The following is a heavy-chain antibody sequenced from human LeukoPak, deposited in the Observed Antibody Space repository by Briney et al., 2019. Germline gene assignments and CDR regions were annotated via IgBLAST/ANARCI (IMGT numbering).Heavy chain of an antibody. CDR3: AKDSRDYDYVWGSYRPWV. CDR2: ISGSGGST. V-gene: IGHV3-23*01. Sequence: GGSLRLSCAASGFTFSSYAMSWVRQAPGKGLEWVSAISGSGGSTYYADSVKGRFTISRDSSKNTLYLQMNSLRAEDTAVYYCAKDSRDYDYVWGSYRPWVWGQGTLVTVSS. J-gene: IGHJ4*02. D-gene: IGHD3-16*02. CDR1: GFTFSSYA.